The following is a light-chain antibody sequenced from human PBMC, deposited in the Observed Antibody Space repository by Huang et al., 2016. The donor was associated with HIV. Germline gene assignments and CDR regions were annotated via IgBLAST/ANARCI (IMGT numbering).Light chain of an antibody. CDR3: MQGTHWPWT. CDR2: KVS. Sequence: DVVMTQSPLSLPVTLGEPASISCRSSQSLVYSDGNTYVNWFQLRPGQSPRRLIYKVSNRDSGVPDRFSGSGSGTDFTLKISRVEAEEVGLYYCMQGTHWPWTFGQGTKVEIK. V-gene: IGKV2-30*01. CDR1: QSLVYSDGNTY. J-gene: IGKJ1*01.